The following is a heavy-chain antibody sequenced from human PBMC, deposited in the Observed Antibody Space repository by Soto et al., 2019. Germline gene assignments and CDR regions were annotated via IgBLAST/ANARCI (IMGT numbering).Heavy chain of an antibody. Sequence: EVQLVESGGGLVQPGRSLRLSCAASGFSFGDYAMNWVRQAPGKGLEWVSGISWNGGGIGYADSVQGRFTISRDNAKNSLYLQMNSVRVEDTALYYCAKGWQLAAAATGLDYWGQGTLVTVSS. D-gene: IGHD6-25*01. CDR1: GFSFGDYA. J-gene: IGHJ4*02. V-gene: IGHV3-9*01. CDR2: ISWNGGGI. CDR3: AKGWQLAAAATGLDY.